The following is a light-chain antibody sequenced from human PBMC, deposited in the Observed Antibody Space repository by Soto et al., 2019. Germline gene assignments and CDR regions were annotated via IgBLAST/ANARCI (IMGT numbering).Light chain of an antibody. CDR3: AAWDDSLNVVI. J-gene: IGLJ2*01. CDR2: HDD. Sequence: QPVLTQPPSVSEAPGQRVTIPCSGSSSNIENNAVNWYQQFPGKAPKLLIYHDDLKPSGVSDRFSGSKSGTSASLAISGLQSEDEADYYCAAWDDSLNVVIFGGGTQLTVL. CDR1: SSNIENNA. V-gene: IGLV1-36*01.